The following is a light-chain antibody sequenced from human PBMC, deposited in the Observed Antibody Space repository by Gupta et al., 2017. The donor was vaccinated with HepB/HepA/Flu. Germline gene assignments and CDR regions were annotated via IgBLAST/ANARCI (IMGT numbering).Light chain of an antibody. V-gene: IGKV4-1*01. Sequence: DIVMTQSPDSLAVSLGERATIDCKSSQNLLYSSNNKNYLAWYQQKPGQPPRLLIYWASTRESGVPDRVRGSGSGTDFTLTISSLQAEDVAVYYCQQYYSSLWTFGRGTKVEIK. CDR2: WAS. J-gene: IGKJ1*01. CDR1: QNLLYSSNNKNY. CDR3: QQYYSSLWT.